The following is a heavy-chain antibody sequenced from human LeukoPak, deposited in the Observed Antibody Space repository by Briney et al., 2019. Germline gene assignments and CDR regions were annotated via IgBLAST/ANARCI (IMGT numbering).Heavy chain of an antibody. CDR3: ARDYRSGGSCYLYGY. Sequence: GSLRLSCAASGFTFSSYSMNWVRQAPGKGLEWVSSISSSSSYIYYADSVKGRFTISRDNAKNSLYLQMNSLRAEDTAVYYCARDYRSGGSCYLYGYWGQGTLVTVSS. D-gene: IGHD2-15*01. V-gene: IGHV3-21*01. CDR2: ISSSSSYI. J-gene: IGHJ4*02. CDR1: GFTFSSYS.